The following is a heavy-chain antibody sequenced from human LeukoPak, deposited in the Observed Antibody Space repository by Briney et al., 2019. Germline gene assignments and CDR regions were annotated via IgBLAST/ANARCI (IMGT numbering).Heavy chain of an antibody. V-gene: IGHV3-74*01. Sequence: GGSLRLSCAASGLTFSSDWMHWVRQAPGKGLVWVSRINDDGSSTRYADSVKGRFTISRDNAKNTPFLQMNSLRADDTAVYYCARVDMWYTVTDWGQGALVTVAS. CDR1: GLTFSSDW. J-gene: IGHJ4*02. CDR2: INDDGSST. D-gene: IGHD4-17*01. CDR3: ARVDMWYTVTD.